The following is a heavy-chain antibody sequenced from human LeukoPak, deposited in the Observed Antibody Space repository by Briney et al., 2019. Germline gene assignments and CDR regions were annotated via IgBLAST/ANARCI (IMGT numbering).Heavy chain of an antibody. CDR1: GYTFTNFY. Sequence: ASVKVSRKASGYTFTNFYMHWVRQAPGQGLEWMGMINPSGVTTSSAQKFQGRVTMTWDTSASTVYMDVSSLRSEDTAVYYCARSGTQTTVGYFDYWGQGTLVTVSS. V-gene: IGHV1-46*01. J-gene: IGHJ4*02. D-gene: IGHD4-23*01. CDR3: ARSGTQTTVGYFDY. CDR2: INPSGVTT.